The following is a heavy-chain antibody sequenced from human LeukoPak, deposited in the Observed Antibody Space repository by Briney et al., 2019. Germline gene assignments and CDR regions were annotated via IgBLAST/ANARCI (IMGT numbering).Heavy chain of an antibody. D-gene: IGHD6-19*01. CDR1: GDSITSYY. CDR2: ISDSGST. J-gene: IGHJ4*02. CDR3: ARAGGGWSPVDH. V-gene: IGHV4-59*01. Sequence: SETLSLTCTVSGDSITSYYWTWIRQPPGKGLEWIGYISDSGSTNYVPSLKSRVTISLDTSKNQFSLKLTSVTAADSAVYYCARAGGGWSPVDHWGQGTLVTVSS.